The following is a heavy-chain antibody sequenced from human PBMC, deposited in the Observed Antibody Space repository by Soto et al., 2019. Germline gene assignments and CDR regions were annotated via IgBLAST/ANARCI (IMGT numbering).Heavy chain of an antibody. CDR3: ARGEGIVVVTAAIHWYFDL. V-gene: IGHV1-2*04. CDR2: INPNSGGT. J-gene: IGHJ2*01. CDR1: GYTFTRSG. Sequence: GASVKVSCKASGYTFTRSGISWVRQAPGQGLEWMGWINPNSGGTNYAQKFQGWVTMTRDTSISTAYMELSRLRSDDTAVYYCARGEGIVVVTAAIHWYFDLWGRGTLVTVSS. D-gene: IGHD2-21*02.